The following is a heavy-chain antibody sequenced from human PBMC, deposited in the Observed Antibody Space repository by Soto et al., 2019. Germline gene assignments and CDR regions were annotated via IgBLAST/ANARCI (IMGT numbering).Heavy chain of an antibody. Sequence: ASVKVSCKASGYSFTTYYINWMRQAPGQGLEWMGIINPSGGSTSYAQKFQGRVTMTRDTSTSTVYMELSSLRSEDTAVYYCARGGSRVLNGMDVWGQGTTVTVSS. J-gene: IGHJ6*02. CDR3: ARGGSRVLNGMDV. CDR1: GYSFTTYY. CDR2: INPSGGST. V-gene: IGHV1-46*01. D-gene: IGHD3-10*01.